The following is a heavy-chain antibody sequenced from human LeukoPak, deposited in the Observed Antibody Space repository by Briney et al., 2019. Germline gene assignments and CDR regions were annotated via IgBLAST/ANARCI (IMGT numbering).Heavy chain of an antibody. D-gene: IGHD6-13*01. CDR1: GGSISSYY. CDR3: ARVSGSSWSAEYFQH. V-gene: IGHV4-59*01. J-gene: IGHJ1*01. CDR2: IYYSGST. Sequence: SETLSLTCTVSGGSISSYYWSWIRQPPGKGLEWIGYIYYSGSTNYNPSLKSRVIISVDTSKNQFSLKLSSVAAGDTAVYYCARVSGSSWSAEYFQHWGQGTLVTVSS.